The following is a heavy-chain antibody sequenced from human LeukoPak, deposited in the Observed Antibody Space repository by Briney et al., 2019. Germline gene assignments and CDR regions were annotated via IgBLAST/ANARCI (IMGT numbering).Heavy chain of an antibody. CDR1: GGTFSSYA. V-gene: IGHV1-69*05. Sequence: VASVKVSCKASGGTFSSYAISWVRQAPGQGLEWMGGIIPIFGTANYAQKFHCRVTITTDESTSTAYMELSSLRSEDTAVYYCAKYSSGQRYDYWGQGTLVTVSS. J-gene: IGHJ4*02. D-gene: IGHD6-19*01. CDR2: IIPIFGTA. CDR3: AKYSSGQRYDY.